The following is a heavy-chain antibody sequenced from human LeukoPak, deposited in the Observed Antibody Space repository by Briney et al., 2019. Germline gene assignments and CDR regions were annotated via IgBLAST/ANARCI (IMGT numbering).Heavy chain of an antibody. D-gene: IGHD1/OR15-1a*01. J-gene: IGHJ6*03. CDR2: ISSSSSYI. CDR1: GFTFSSYS. Sequence: GGSLRLSCAASGFTFSSYSMNWVRQAPGKGLEWVSSISSSSSYIYYADSVKGRFTISRDNAKNSLYLQMNSLRAEDTAVYYYATNNNTIKNSTSYYYYYYMDVWGKGTTVTVSS. V-gene: IGHV3-21*01. CDR3: ATNNNTIKNSTSYYYYYYMDV.